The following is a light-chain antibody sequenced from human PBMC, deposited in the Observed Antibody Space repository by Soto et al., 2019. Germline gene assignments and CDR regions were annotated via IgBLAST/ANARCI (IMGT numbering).Light chain of an antibody. J-gene: IGKJ2*01. CDR2: GAS. CDR1: QSVRSN. V-gene: IGKV3-15*01. Sequence: EIVMTHSPATLSVSPGERATLSCRASQSVRSNLAWYQQKPGQAPSLLIYGASTRATGIPARFSGSGSGTEFTLTIRSLQSEDFAVYYCQQYNNSPPYTFGQGTKMEIK. CDR3: QQYNNSPPYT.